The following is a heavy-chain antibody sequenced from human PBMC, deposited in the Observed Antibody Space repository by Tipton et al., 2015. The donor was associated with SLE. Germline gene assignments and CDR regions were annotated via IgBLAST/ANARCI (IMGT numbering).Heavy chain of an antibody. D-gene: IGHD6-13*01. CDR2: IRYDGSNK. CDR3: AKGYIPGIAAARDAFDI. CDR1: GFTFSSYG. J-gene: IGHJ3*02. V-gene: IGHV3-30*02. Sequence: SLRLSCAASGFTFSSYGMHWVRRAPGKGLEWVAFIRYDGSNKYYADSVKGRFTISRDNSKNTLYLQMNSLRAEDTAVYYCAKGYIPGIAAARDAFDIWGQGTMVTVSS.